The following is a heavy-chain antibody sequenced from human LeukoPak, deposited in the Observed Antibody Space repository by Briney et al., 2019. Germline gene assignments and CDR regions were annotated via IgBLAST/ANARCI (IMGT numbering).Heavy chain of an antibody. V-gene: IGHV4-61*01. Sequence: PSETLSLTCTVSGYSISSGSYWGWIRQPPGKGLEWIGYIYYSGSTNYNPSLKSRVTISVDTSKNQFSLKLSSVTAADTAVYYCARVTSGIDYWGQGTLVTVSS. J-gene: IGHJ4*02. CDR1: GYSISSGSY. CDR3: ARVTSGIDY. D-gene: IGHD6-19*01. CDR2: IYYSGST.